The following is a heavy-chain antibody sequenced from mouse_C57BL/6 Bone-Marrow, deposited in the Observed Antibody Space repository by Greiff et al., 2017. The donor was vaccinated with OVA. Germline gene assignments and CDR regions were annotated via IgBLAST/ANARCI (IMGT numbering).Heavy chain of an antibody. CDR2: IYPGDGDT. CDR3: ARGGITTVVERYFDV. D-gene: IGHD1-1*01. J-gene: IGHJ1*03. CDR1: GYAFSSSW. V-gene: IGHV1-82*01. Sequence: VQLQQSGPELVKPGASVKISCKASGYAFSSSWMNWVKQRPGKGLEWIGRIYPGDGDTNYNGKFKGKATLTADKSSSTAYMQLSSLTSEDSAVYFCARGGITTVVERYFDVWGTGTTVTVSS.